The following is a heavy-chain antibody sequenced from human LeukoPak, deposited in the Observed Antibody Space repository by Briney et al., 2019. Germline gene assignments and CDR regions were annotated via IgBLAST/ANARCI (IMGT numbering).Heavy chain of an antibody. CDR3: AKVLGRFLEWLPHDY. V-gene: IGHV3-48*01. CDR2: ISSSGSTI. D-gene: IGHD3-3*01. J-gene: IGHJ4*02. CDR1: GFSFSSYG. Sequence: PGRSLRLSCAASGFSFSSYGVHWVRQAPGKGLEWVSYISSSGSTIYYADSVKGRFTISRDNSKNTLYLQMNSLRAEDTAVYYCAKVLGRFLEWLPHDYWGQGTLVTVSS.